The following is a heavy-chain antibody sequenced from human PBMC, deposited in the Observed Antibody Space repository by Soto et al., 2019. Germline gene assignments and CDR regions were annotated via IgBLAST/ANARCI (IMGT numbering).Heavy chain of an antibody. V-gene: IGHV4-31*03. D-gene: IGHD1-1*01. J-gene: IGHJ4*02. CDR3: ARVAGFFGTNVDY. CDR1: GDSISGYY. Sequence: QVQLQESGPGLVKPSQTLSLTCTVSGDSISGYYWSWIRQRPGKGLEWIGYIHHSGRTYNNPSLKSRVTMSVDTSKNQFSLKLNSVTAADTAVYYCARVAGFFGTNVDYWGQGTLVTVSS. CDR2: IHHSGRT.